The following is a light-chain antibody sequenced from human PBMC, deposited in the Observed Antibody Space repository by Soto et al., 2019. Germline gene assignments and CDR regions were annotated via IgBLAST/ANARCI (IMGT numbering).Light chain of an antibody. Sequence: QSALTQPASLSGSPGQSIAISCIGTSSDVGAYDYVSWYQQHPDRAPKLMVYEVHNRPSGVSNRFSGSKSVNTATLTISGLQPEDEADYYCASHTSSNTRVFGTGTKVTVL. V-gene: IGLV2-14*03. CDR1: SSDVGAYDY. CDR2: EVH. CDR3: ASHTSSNTRV. J-gene: IGLJ1*01.